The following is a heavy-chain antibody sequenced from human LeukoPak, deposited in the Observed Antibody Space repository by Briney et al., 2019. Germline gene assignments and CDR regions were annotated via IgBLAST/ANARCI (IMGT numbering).Heavy chain of an antibody. CDR2: ISYDGSNK. CDR1: GFTFSSYA. V-gene: IGHV3-30-3*01. Sequence: GGSLRLSCAASGFTFSSYAMHWVRQAPGKGLEWVAVISYDGSNKYYADSVKGRFTISRDNSKNTLYLQTNSLRAEDTAVYYCARDPGYSGYDFDTFDYWGQGTLVTVSS. J-gene: IGHJ4*02. D-gene: IGHD5-12*01. CDR3: ARDPGYSGYDFDTFDY.